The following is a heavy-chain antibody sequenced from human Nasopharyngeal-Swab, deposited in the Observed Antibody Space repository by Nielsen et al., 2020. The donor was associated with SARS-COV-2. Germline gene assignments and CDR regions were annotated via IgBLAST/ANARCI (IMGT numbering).Heavy chain of an antibody. J-gene: IGHJ6*02. D-gene: IGHD3-10*01. Sequence: ASVKVSCMASGYTFTSYAMNWVRQAPGQGLEWMGWINTNTGNPTYAQGFTGRFVFSLDTSVSTAYLQISSLKAEDTAVYYCARDPEFRPPYYYYGMDVWGQGTTVTVSS. V-gene: IGHV7-4-1*02. CDR1: GYTFTSYA. CDR3: ARDPEFRPPYYYYGMDV. CDR2: INTNTGNP.